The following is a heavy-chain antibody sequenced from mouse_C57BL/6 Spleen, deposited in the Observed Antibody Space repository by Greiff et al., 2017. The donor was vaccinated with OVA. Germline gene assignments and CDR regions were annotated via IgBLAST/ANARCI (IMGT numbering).Heavy chain of an antibody. D-gene: IGHD1-1*01. CDR2: ISNGGGST. J-gene: IGHJ2*01. V-gene: IGHV5-12*01. CDR1: GFTFSDYY. CDR3: ARRGHYGNYFDY. Sequence: EVMLVESGGGLVQPGGSLKLSCAASGFTFSDYYMYWVRQTPEKRLEWVAYISNGGGSTYYPDTVKGRFTISRDKAKNALYLQRSRLKSEDTAMYYCARRGHYGNYFDYWGQGTTLTVSS.